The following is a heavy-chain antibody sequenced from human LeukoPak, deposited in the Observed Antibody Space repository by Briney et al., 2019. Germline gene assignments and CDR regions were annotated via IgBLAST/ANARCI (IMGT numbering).Heavy chain of an antibody. CDR3: ARDSLYSSGWYTPYYYYGMDV. V-gene: IGHV1-18*01. D-gene: IGHD6-19*01. Sequence: ASVKVSRKASGYTFTSYGISWVRQAPGQGLEWMGWISAYNGNTNYAQKLQGRVTMTTDTSTSTAYMELRSLRSDDTAVYYCARDSLYSSGWYTPYYYYGMDVWGQGTTVTVSS. CDR2: ISAYNGNT. CDR1: GYTFTSYG. J-gene: IGHJ6*02.